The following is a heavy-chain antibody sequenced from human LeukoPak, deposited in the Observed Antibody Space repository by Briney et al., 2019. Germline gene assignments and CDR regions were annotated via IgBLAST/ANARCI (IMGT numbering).Heavy chain of an antibody. V-gene: IGHV1-69*13. Sequence: GASVKVSCKASGGTFSSYAISWVRQAPGQGLEWMGGIIPIFGTANYAQKFQGRVTITADESTSTAYMELSSLRSEDTAVYYCARVQGIAAAGALENWFDPWGQGTLVTVSS. CDR2: IIPIFGTA. CDR3: ARVQGIAAAGALENWFDP. J-gene: IGHJ5*02. D-gene: IGHD6-13*01. CDR1: GGTFSSYA.